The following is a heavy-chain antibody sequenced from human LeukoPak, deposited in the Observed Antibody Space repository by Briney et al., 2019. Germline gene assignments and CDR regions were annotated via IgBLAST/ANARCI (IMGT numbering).Heavy chain of an antibody. CDR1: GFTFDDYA. CDR3: AKAIAAAGQDAFDI. Sequence: GGSLRLSCAASGFTFDDYAMHWVRQAPGEGLEWVSGISWNSGSIGYADSVKGRFTISRDNAKNSLYLQMNSLRAEDTALYYCAKAIAAAGQDAFDIWGQGTMVTVSS. CDR2: ISWNSGSI. V-gene: IGHV3-9*01. J-gene: IGHJ3*02. D-gene: IGHD6-13*01.